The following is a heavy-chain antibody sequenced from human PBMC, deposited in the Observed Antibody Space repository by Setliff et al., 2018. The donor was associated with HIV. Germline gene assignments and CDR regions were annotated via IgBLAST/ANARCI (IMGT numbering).Heavy chain of an antibody. CDR2: INSEGSST. V-gene: IGHV3-74*01. J-gene: IGHJ4*02. D-gene: IGHD1-26*01. Sequence: GGSLRLCCAASGFTFSTYWMHWVRQAPGKGLVWVSRINSEGSSTRYADSVKGRFTISRDNAKNTLYLEMNSLRVEDTAVYYCARESGSYLSFFDYWGQGTLVTVSS. CDR1: GFTFSTYW. CDR3: ARESGSYLSFFDY.